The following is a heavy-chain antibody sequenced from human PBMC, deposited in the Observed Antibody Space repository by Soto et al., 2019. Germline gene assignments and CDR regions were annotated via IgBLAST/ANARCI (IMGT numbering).Heavy chain of an antibody. V-gene: IGHV3-53*02. CDR2: LYSGGST. Sequence: EVQLVETGGGLIQPGGSLRLSCAASGLIVSTNYMNWVRQAPGKGLEWVSVLYSGGSTHYAGSVKGRFIISRDNSTNTLYLQMNSLRAEDTAVDYCARDRPGDEGDAFDIWGHGTLVTVSS. CDR3: ARDRPGDEGDAFDI. J-gene: IGHJ3*02. D-gene: IGHD3-10*01. CDR1: GLIVSTNY.